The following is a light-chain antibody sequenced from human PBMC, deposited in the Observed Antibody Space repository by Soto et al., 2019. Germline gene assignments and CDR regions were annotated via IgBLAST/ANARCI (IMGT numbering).Light chain of an antibody. V-gene: IGKV3-15*01. CDR1: QSVSSN. Sequence: EIVMTQSPATLSVSPGERATLSCRASQSVSSNLAWYQQKPGQAPRLLIYGASTRATGIPARFSGSGSGTAFTLTISSLQSVDFAVYYCQQYNNWPPWTFGQGTKVDIK. J-gene: IGKJ1*01. CDR2: GAS. CDR3: QQYNNWPPWT.